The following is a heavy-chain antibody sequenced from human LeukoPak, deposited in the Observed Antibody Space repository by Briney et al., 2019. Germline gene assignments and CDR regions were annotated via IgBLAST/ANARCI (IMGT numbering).Heavy chain of an antibody. CDR1: GFTFSSYA. D-gene: IGHD4-11*01. CDR3: AREYDSRARFDP. V-gene: IGHV3-48*01. CDR2: IDYGGSPI. Sequence: GGSLRLSCAASGFTFSSYAMNWIRQAPGKGLEWISFIDYGGSPIYYADSVKGRFGISRDDAKNSLYLHMTSLRAEDTAIYYCAREYDSRARFDPWGQGTLVTVSS. J-gene: IGHJ5*02.